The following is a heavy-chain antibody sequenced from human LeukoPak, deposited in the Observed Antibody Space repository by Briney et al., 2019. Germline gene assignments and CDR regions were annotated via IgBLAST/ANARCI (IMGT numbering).Heavy chain of an antibody. CDR2: ISSSSSYI. Sequence: PGGSLRLSCAASGFTFSSYSMNWVRQAPGKGLEWVSSISSSSSYIYYADSVKGRFTISRDNAKNSLYLQMNSLRAEDTAVYYCARDTARTGTTMGFGYWGQGTLVTVSS. V-gene: IGHV3-21*01. D-gene: IGHD1-7*01. CDR3: ARDTARTGTTMGFGY. J-gene: IGHJ4*02. CDR1: GFTFSSYS.